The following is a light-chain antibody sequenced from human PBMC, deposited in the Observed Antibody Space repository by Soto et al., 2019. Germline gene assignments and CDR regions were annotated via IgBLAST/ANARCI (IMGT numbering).Light chain of an antibody. Sequence: QSALTQPRSVSGSPGHSVTISCFGTSSDIGSYNAVSWYQQHPGKAPTLIIFDVFERPSGVPDRFSGSKSGNSASLTISGLQAEDESDYYCSSLAPSYRVIFGGGTKLTVL. CDR1: SSDIGSYNA. J-gene: IGLJ2*01. CDR2: DVF. V-gene: IGLV2-11*01. CDR3: SSLAPSYRVI.